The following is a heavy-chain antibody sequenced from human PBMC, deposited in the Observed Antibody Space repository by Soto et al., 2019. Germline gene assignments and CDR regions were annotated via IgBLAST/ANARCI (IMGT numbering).Heavy chain of an antibody. CDR3: ARDRIQLWLTRNYYGMDV. CDR1: GYTFTSYG. D-gene: IGHD5-18*01. V-gene: IGHV1-18*01. CDR2: ISAYNGNT. J-gene: IGHJ6*02. Sequence: ASVKVSCKASGYTFTSYGISWVRQAPGQGLEWMGWISAYNGNTNYAQKLQGRVTMTTDTSTSTAYMELRSLRSDDTAVYYCARDRIQLWLTRNYYGMDVWGQGTTVTVSS.